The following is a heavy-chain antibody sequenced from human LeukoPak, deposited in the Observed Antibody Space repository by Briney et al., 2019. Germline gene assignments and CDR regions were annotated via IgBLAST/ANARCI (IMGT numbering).Heavy chain of an antibody. J-gene: IGHJ5*02. D-gene: IGHD3-22*01. CDR2: CDREDGET. V-gene: IGHV1-24*01. CDR1: GYTFTELS. CDR3: AIELVDSSDYFYA. Sequence: ASVRVSCKVSGYTFTELSIYWVRQAPGKGGEWMGGCDREDGETVDAQKFQGRVTMTEDTSTDTAYMELSSLRSDDTALYYCAIELVDSSDYFYAWGQGTLVTVSS.